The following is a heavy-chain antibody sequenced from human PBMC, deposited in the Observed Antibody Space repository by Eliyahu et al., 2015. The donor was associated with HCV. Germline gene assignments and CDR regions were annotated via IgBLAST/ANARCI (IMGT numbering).Heavy chain of an antibody. CDR2: IYSGGST. CDR1: GFTVSSNY. Sequence: EVQLVESGGGLVQPGGSLRLSCAASGFTVSSNYMXWVRQAPGKGLEGVSVIYSGGSTYYADSVKGRFTISRDNSKNTLYLQMNRISLRAEDTAVYYCARGMGFGELLYDYWGQGTLVTVSS. J-gene: IGHJ4*02. CDR3: ARGMGFGELLYDY. D-gene: IGHD3-10*01. V-gene: IGHV3-66*02.